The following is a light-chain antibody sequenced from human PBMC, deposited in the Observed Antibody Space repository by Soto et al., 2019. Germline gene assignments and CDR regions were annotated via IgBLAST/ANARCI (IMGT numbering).Light chain of an antibody. CDR2: DVS. J-gene: IGLJ1*01. Sequence: QSALTQPASVSGSPGQSITISCTGTSSDVGGYNYVSWYQQHPGKAPKLIIYDVSNRPSGVPDRFSGSKSGNSASLAITGLQAEDEADYYCQSYDSSLSGSVFGTGTKVTVL. CDR3: QSYDSSLSGSV. V-gene: IGLV2-14*01. CDR1: SSDVGGYNY.